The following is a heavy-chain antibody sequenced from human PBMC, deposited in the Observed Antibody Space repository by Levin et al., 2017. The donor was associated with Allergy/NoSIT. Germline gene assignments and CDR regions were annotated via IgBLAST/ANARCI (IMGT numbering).Heavy chain of an antibody. CDR1: GYTFSGYY. V-gene: IGHV1-2*02. CDR2: INPNSGGT. CDR3: ARVGLYGSGSYLLY. Sequence: ASVKVSCKTSGYTFSGYYINWVRQAPGQGLEWMGWINPNSGGTNYAQKFQGRVTMTRDTSISTAYMELSRLRSDDTAVYYCARVGLYGSGSYLLYWGQGTLVTVSS. J-gene: IGHJ4*02. D-gene: IGHD3-10*01.